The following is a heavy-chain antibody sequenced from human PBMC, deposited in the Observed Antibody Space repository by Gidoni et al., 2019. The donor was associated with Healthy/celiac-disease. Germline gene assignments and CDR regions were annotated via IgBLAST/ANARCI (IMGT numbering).Heavy chain of an antibody. V-gene: IGHV3-21*01. CDR2: ISSSSSYI. CDR1: GFTFRSYS. Sequence: EVQLVESGGGLVKPGGSLRLSCAASGFTFRSYSMTWVRQAPGKGLEWVSSISSSSSYIYYADSVKGRFTISRDNAKNSLYLQMNSLRAEDTAVYYCASQDPPTYYYDSSGYYSFFDYWGQGTLVTVSS. J-gene: IGHJ4*02. D-gene: IGHD3-22*01. CDR3: ASQDPPTYYYDSSGYYSFFDY.